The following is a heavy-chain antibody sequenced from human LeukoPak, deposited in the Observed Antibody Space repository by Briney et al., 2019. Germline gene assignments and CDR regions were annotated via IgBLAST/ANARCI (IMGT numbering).Heavy chain of an antibody. CDR2: ISGSSSNT. V-gene: IGHV1-18*01. Sequence: ASVKVSCKAYGSTFMSYGISWVRQAPGQGLEWMGWISGSSSNTNYAQRLQGRVTMTTDTSTTTAYMELRSLRSDDTAVYYCARATGTWGHDGFDIWGQGTMVTVSS. D-gene: IGHD3-16*01. J-gene: IGHJ3*02. CDR1: GSTFMSYG. CDR3: ARATGTWGHDGFDI.